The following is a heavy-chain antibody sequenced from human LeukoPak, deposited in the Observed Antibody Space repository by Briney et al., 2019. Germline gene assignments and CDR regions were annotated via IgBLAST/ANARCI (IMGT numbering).Heavy chain of an antibody. D-gene: IGHD4-17*01. CDR2: ITGTGGNT. CDR3: AKRRHDYGDYYYMDV. V-gene: IGHV3-23*01. CDR1: GFTFNTYA. Sequence: PGGSLRLSCAGSGFTFNTYAMSWVRQAPGKGLEWVSGITGTGGNTYYVDSVKGRFTISRVNSKNTLYLQMNSLRADDTAVYYCAKRRHDYGDYYYMDVWGKGTTVTVSS. J-gene: IGHJ6*03.